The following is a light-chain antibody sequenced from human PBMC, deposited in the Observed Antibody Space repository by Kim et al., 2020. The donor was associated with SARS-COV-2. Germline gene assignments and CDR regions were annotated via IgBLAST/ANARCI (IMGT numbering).Light chain of an antibody. CDR2: EVS. CDR1: SSDVGGYKY. CDR3: SSYAGTNRV. V-gene: IGLV2-8*01. J-gene: IGLJ3*02. Sequence: QSALTQPPSASGSPGQSVTISCTGTSSDVGGYKYVSWYQQHPGKAPKLMIYEVSKRPSGVPDRFSGSKSGNTASLTVSGLQAEDEADYYCSSYAGTNRVFGGGTQLTVL.